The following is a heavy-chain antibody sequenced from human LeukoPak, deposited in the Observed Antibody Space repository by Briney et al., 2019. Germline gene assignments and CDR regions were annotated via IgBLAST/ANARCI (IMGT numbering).Heavy chain of an antibody. CDR2: ISYDGSNK. V-gene: IGHV3-30-3*01. D-gene: IGHD2-2*01. Sequence: GGSLRLSCAASGFTFSSYAMHWVRQAPGKGLEWVAVISYDGSNKYYADSVKGRFTISRDNSKNTLYLQMNSLRAEDTAVYYCARAIPAAAGAFDIWGQGTMVTDSS. J-gene: IGHJ3*02. CDR3: ARAIPAAAGAFDI. CDR1: GFTFSSYA.